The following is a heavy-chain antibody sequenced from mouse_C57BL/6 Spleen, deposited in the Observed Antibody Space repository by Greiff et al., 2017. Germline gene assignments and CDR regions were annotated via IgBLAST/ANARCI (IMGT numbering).Heavy chain of an antibody. Sequence: VQLQQSGAELVRPGASVKLSCKASGYTFTDYYINWVKQRPGQGLEWIARIYPGSGNTYYNEKFKGKATLTAEKSSSTAYMQLSSLTSEDSAVYFCARRGSTTVVAHWYFDVWGKGTTVTVSS. CDR1: GYTFTDYY. CDR3: ARRGSTTVVAHWYFDV. D-gene: IGHD1-1*01. CDR2: IYPGSGNT. V-gene: IGHV1-76*01. J-gene: IGHJ1*03.